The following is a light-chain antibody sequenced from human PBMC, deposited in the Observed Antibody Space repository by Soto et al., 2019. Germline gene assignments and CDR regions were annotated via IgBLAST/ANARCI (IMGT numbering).Light chain of an antibody. Sequence: VLTQSASTLSLYPGERATLSCRASQSISSFLAWYQQKPGQVPRLLIYDTSNRAPGIPARFRGSGSGTDFTLSISSLAPEDFAVYYCQQYNNWPLTFGQGTKVDIK. V-gene: IGKV3-11*01. CDR1: QSISSF. J-gene: IGKJ1*01. CDR2: DTS. CDR3: QQYNNWPLT.